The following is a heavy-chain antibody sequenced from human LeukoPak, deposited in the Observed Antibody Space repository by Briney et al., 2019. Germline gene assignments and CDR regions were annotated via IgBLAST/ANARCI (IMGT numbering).Heavy chain of an antibody. J-gene: IGHJ6*02. D-gene: IGHD3-16*01. CDR2: IRSSSTRI. CDR3: ARVNKPADYEYYGLDV. Sequence: GSLRLSCEASGFPFSSYSMNWVRQAPGEGVEGVSYIRSSSTRIYYADSVKGRFTVSRDNAKNSMYLQMTSLRAEDTAVYYCARVNKPADYEYYGLDVWGQGTTVTISS. V-gene: IGHV3-48*01. CDR1: GFPFSSYS.